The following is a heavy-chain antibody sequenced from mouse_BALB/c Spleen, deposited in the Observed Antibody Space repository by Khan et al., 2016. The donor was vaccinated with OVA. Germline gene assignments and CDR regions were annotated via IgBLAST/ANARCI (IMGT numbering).Heavy chain of an antibody. CDR3: ARGYDFFAY. J-gene: IGHJ3*01. CDR1: GYSFTLYY. V-gene: IGHV1-26*01. CDR2: VNPNTGGS. Sequence: EVQLQESGPDLVKPGASVKISCKASGYSFTLYYMTWVKQSPGKSLEWIGRVNPNTGGSDYNQEFKGKAILTVDKSSNTAYMELHSLTSEDSAVYYCARGYDFFAYWGQGTLVTVSA. D-gene: IGHD2-14*01.